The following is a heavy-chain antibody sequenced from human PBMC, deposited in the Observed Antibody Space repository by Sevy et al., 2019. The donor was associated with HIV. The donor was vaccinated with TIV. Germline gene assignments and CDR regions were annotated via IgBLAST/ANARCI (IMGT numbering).Heavy chain of an antibody. V-gene: IGHV3-30-3*01. Sequence: GGSLRLSCAASGFAFSNYYAMHWVRQAPGKGLEWVALISYDGSDKYYADCVKGRFTISRDNFKNTLYLQRNSLTTEDTAVYYCARPRANYVDHYFFYAMDVWGQGTTVTVSS. D-gene: IGHD4-17*01. CDR1: GFAFSNYYA. CDR3: ARPRANYVDHYFFYAMDV. J-gene: IGHJ6*02. CDR2: ISYDGSDK.